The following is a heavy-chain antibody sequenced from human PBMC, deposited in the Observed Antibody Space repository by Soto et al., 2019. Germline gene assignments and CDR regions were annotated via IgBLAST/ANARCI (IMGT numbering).Heavy chain of an antibody. J-gene: IGHJ6*02. CDR2: ISYDGSNK. Sequence: EGSLRLSCAASAFTFRSYGMHWVRQAPGKGLEWVAVISYDGSNKYYADSVKGRFTISRDNSKNTLYLQMNSLRGEDTAVYYCVRSGNSHSFDYYYNMDVWGQGTTVTVSS. CDR3: VRSGNSHSFDYYYNMDV. V-gene: IGHV3-30*03. CDR1: AFTFRSYG. D-gene: IGHD3-10*01.